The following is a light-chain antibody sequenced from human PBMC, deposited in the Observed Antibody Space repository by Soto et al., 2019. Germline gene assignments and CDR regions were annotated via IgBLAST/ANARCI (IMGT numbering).Light chain of an antibody. Sequence: DIQMTQSPSTLSASVGDRVTITCRAGQSISSWLAWYQQKPGKAPKLLIYQASTLESGVPLRFSGSGSGIEFTLTISSLQPDDFATYFCQQYNSYWTFGQGTKVEIK. CDR2: QAS. CDR3: QQYNSYWT. J-gene: IGKJ1*01. V-gene: IGKV1-5*03. CDR1: QSISSW.